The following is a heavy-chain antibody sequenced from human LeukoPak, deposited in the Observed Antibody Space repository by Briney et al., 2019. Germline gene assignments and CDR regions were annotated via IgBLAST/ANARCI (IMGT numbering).Heavy chain of an antibody. Sequence: GGSLRLSCTVSGFTVSTNSMSWVRQAPGKGLEWVSVIYSGGSTYYADSVKGRFTISRDNSKNTLYLQMNSLRAEDTAVYYCARVSGQWLVRYYYYYMDVWGKGTTVTISS. CDR2: IYSGGST. J-gene: IGHJ6*03. V-gene: IGHV3-53*01. D-gene: IGHD6-19*01. CDR3: ARVSGQWLVRYYYYYMDV. CDR1: GFTVSTNS.